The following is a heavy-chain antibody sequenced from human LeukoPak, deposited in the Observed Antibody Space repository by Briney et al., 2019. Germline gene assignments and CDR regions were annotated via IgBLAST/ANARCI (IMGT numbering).Heavy chain of an antibody. D-gene: IGHD6-13*01. CDR3: ARVTPSAAAGTDY. J-gene: IGHJ4*02. CDR1: GFTFSSYS. CDR2: ISSSSSYI. V-gene: IGHV3-21*01. Sequence: KPGGSLRLSCAASGFTFSSYSMNWVRQAPGKGLEWVSSISSSSSYIYYADSVKGRFTISRDNAKSSLYLQMNSLRAEDTAVHYCARVTPSAAAGTDYWGQGTLVTVSS.